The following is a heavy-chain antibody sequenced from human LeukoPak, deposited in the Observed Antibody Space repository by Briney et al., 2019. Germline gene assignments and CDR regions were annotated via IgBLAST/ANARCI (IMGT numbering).Heavy chain of an antibody. CDR1: EFTFSSYE. D-gene: IGHD6-13*01. V-gene: IGHV3-33*08. J-gene: IGHJ4*02. CDR2: IWYDGGNK. CDR3: AKSLYISSWYYDY. Sequence: PGGSLRLSCAASEFTFSSYEMNWVRQAPGKGLEWVAVIWYDGGNKYYADSVMGRFTISRDNSKNTLYLQMNSLRAEDTAVYYCAKSLYISSWYYDYWGQGTLVTVSS.